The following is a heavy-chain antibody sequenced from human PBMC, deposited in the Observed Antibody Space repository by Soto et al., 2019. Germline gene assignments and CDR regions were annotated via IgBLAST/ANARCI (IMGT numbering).Heavy chain of an antibody. V-gene: IGHV4-59*01. J-gene: IGHJ4*02. Sequence: QVQLQESGPGLVKPSETLSLTCTVSGGSISRYYWNWIRQVPGKGLECIGYIYYIGSTHYNPSLKSRVTKSVDTSENQFSLKLSSVTAADTAVYYCARHLPHCSVANCYAGYFDYWGQGALVTVSS. CDR2: IYYIGST. D-gene: IGHD2-2*01. CDR1: GGSISRYY. CDR3: ARHLPHCSVANCYAGYFDY.